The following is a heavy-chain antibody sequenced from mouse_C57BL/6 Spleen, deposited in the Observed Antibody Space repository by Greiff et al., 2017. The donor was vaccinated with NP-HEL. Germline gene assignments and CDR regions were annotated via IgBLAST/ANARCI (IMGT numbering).Heavy chain of an antibody. J-gene: IGHJ3*01. Sequence: VQLQQSGAELVKPGASVKMSCKASGYTFTTYPIEWMKQNHGKSLEWIGNFHPYNDDTKYNEKFKGKATLTVEKSSSTVYLELSRLTSEDSAVYYCARHYGYDEAWFAYWGQGTLVTVSA. D-gene: IGHD2-2*01. CDR2: FHPYNDDT. CDR1: GYTFTTYP. CDR3: ARHYGYDEAWFAY. V-gene: IGHV1-47*01.